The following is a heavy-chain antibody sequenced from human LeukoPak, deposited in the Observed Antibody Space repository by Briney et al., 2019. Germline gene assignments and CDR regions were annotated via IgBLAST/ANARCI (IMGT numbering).Heavy chain of an antibody. Sequence: ASVKVSCKASGYTFTGYYMHWVRQAPGQGLEWMGWINPNSGGTNYAQKFQGWVTMTRDTSTSTAYMELSRLRSDDTAVYYCARDGGVVVPAAMGSLYGMDVWGKGTTVTVSS. CDR3: ARDGGVVVPAAMGSLYGMDV. CDR2: INPNSGGT. CDR1: GYTFTGYY. D-gene: IGHD2-2*01. J-gene: IGHJ6*04. V-gene: IGHV1-2*04.